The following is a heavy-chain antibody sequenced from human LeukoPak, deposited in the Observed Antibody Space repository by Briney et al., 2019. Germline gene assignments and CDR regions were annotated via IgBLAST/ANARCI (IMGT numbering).Heavy chain of an antibody. D-gene: IGHD3-16*02. J-gene: IGHJ5*02. Sequence: GTSVKVSCKASGFTFTSSAVQWVRQARGQRLEWIGWIVVGSGNTNYAQKFQERVTITRDMSTSTAYMELSSLRSEDTAVYYCARARRLREQLSYNWFDPWGQGTLVTVSS. CDR1: GFTFTSSA. CDR3: ARARRLREQLSYNWFDP. V-gene: IGHV1-58*01. CDR2: IVVGSGNT.